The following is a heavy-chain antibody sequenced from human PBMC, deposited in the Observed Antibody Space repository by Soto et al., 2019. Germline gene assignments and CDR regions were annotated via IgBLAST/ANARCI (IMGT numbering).Heavy chain of an antibody. D-gene: IGHD3-10*01. Sequence: QVQLVESGGGVVQPGRSLRLSCAASGFTFSSYGMHWVRQAPGKGLEWVAVISYDGSNKYYADSVKGRFTISRDNXKXTXXLQMNSLRAEDTAVYYCAKDHYGSGSYYIPHGMDVWGQGTTVTVSS. CDR2: ISYDGSNK. V-gene: IGHV3-30*18. CDR3: AKDHYGSGSYYIPHGMDV. J-gene: IGHJ6*02. CDR1: GFTFSSYG.